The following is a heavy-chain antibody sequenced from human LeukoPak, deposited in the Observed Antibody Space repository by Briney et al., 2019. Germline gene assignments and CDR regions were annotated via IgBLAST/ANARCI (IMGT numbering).Heavy chain of an antibody. CDR3: ARDNRGYYDSSGYQYYYYMDV. V-gene: IGHV4-61*02. J-gene: IGHJ6*03. CDR1: GGSISCGSYY. CDR2: IYTSRCT. D-gene: IGHD3-22*01. Sequence: PSETLSFTSTVSGGSISCGSYYGSWIRQPAGKGLEWIGRIYTSRCTNYNPSLKSRVTISVDTTTNQLSLKLRSVTAADTALYYCARDNRGYYDSSGYQYYYYMDVWGKGTTVTISS.